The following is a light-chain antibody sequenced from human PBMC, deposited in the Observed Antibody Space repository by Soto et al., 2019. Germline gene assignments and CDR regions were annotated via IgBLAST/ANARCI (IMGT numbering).Light chain of an antibody. V-gene: IGKV1-33*01. CDR3: DHYYNSPYT. CDR1: QDTTNY. Sequence: DIQMTQSPSSLSASVGDRVTITCQASQDTTNYLNWYQQKPGQAPKILTYAACNLETGAPSRFSGSVSGSESTITTCILQPEVLAAYYCDHYYNSPYTFGQGTELDIK. J-gene: IGKJ2*01. CDR2: AAC.